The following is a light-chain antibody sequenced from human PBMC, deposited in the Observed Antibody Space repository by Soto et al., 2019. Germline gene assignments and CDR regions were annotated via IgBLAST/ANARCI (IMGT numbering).Light chain of an antibody. CDR3: CSFAGSNSWV. V-gene: IGLV2-14*01. CDR1: SSDVGGYNY. CDR2: EVS. Sequence: QSVLTQPASVSGSPGQSITISCTGTSSDVGGYNYVSWYQQHPGKAPKLMIYEVSNRPSGVSNRFSGSKSGNTASLTISGLQAEDEADYYCCSFAGSNSWVFGGGTQLTVL. J-gene: IGLJ3*02.